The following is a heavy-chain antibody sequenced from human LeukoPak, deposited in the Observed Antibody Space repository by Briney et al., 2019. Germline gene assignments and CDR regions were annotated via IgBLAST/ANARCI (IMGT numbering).Heavy chain of an antibody. D-gene: IGHD3-22*01. J-gene: IGHJ3*02. CDR2: LNSDGSST. CDR3: ARDGYDSSGHDAFDI. V-gene: IGHV3-74*01. Sequence: GGSLRLSCAASGFTFSNYWMHWVRQAPGKGLVWVSRLNSDGSSTNYADSVKGRFTISRDNAKNTLYLQMNSLRDEDTAVYYCARDGYDSSGHDAFDIWGQGTMVTVSS. CDR1: GFTFSNYW.